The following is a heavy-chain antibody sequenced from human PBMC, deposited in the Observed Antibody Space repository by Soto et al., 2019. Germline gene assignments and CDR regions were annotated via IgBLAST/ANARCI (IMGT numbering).Heavy chain of an antibody. Sequence: HPGGSLRLSCAASGFTFSRYWMNWVRRAPGKGLEWVANIKQDGTEKNYVDSVKGRFTISRDNARNSLYLQMDSLRAEDTAVYFCARGDTPMITGMDSFDIWGQGTMVTV. D-gene: IGHD5-18*01. CDR2: IKQDGTEK. V-gene: IGHV3-7*01. CDR3: ARGDTPMITGMDSFDI. J-gene: IGHJ3*02. CDR1: GFTFSRYW.